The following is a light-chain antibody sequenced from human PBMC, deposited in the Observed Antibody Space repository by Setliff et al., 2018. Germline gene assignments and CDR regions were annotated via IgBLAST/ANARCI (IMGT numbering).Light chain of an antibody. J-gene: IGLJ3*02. CDR1: RSDVGGYNY. V-gene: IGLV2-14*03. CDR3: LSYTSKTTHAL. CDR2: DVS. Sequence: QSALTQPPSASGSPGQSITISCTGTRSDVGGYNYVSWYQQHPGKAPKLVIYDVSKRPSGVSDRFSGSKSGNTASLTISGLQAEDEAYYYCLSYTSKTTHALFAGGTK.